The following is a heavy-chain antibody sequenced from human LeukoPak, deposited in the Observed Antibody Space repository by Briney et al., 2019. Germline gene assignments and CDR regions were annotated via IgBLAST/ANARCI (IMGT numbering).Heavy chain of an antibody. CDR2: IIPIFGTA. D-gene: IGHD2-2*02. CDR3: ARDRYCSSTSCYTDLFRTLGN. V-gene: IGHV1-69*05. J-gene: IGHJ4*02. Sequence: SVKVSCKASGGTFSSYAISWVRQAPGQGLEWMGGIIPIFGTANYAQKFQGRVTITTDESTSTAYMELSSLRSEDTAVYYCARDRYCSSTSCYTDLFRTLGNWGQGTLVTVSS. CDR1: GGTFSSYA.